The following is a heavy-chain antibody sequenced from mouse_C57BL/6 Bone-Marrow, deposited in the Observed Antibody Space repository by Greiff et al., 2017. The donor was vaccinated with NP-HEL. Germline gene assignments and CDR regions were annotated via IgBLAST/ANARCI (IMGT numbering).Heavy chain of an antibody. CDR1: GFTFSSYG. J-gene: IGHJ3*01. V-gene: IGHV5-6*01. Sequence: EVQGVESGGDLVKPGGSLKLSCAASGFTFSSYGLSWVRQTPDKRLEWVATLSSGGSYTYYPDSVKGRFTISRDKAKNTLYLQMSSLKSEDTAMYYCASPYDYDVAWFAYWGQGTLVTVSA. D-gene: IGHD2-4*01. CDR3: ASPYDYDVAWFAY. CDR2: LSSGGSYT.